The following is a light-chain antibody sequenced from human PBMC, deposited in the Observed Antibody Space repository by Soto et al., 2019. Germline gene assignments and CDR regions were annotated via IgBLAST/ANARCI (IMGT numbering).Light chain of an antibody. Sequence: QSALTQPASVSGAPGQSITISCAGTGSDISAYNYVSWYQQHPGKAPKLMIYEVGDRPSGLSNRFSGSKSGNTASLTISRLQPEDEADYYCSSYTSNNFYVFGTGTKVNRP. CDR1: GSDISAYNY. CDR3: SSYTSNNFYV. V-gene: IGLV2-14*01. CDR2: EVG. J-gene: IGLJ1*01.